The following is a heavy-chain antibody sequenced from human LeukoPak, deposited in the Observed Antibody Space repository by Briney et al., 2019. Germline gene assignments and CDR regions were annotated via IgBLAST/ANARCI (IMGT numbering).Heavy chain of an antibody. CDR2: ILNVRST. CDR3: ARGSMGGSGTYYRDYYYGMDV. CDR1: GGSISTYY. V-gene: IGHV4-4*07. Sequence: PSETLSLTCTVSGGSISTYYWTWIRQPAGKGLEWIGRILNVRSTNYNPSLKSRVTMSVDTSKNQFSLNLNSVTAADTAVYYCARGSMGGSGTYYRDYYYGMDVWGQGTTVTVSS. D-gene: IGHD3-10*01. J-gene: IGHJ6*02.